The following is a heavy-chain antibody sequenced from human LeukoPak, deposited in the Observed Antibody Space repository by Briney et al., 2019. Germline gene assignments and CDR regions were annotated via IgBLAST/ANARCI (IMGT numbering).Heavy chain of an antibody. CDR3: ARDDSGYDLGAFDI. CDR2: INHSGST. J-gene: IGHJ3*02. CDR1: GGSFSGYY. V-gene: IGHV4-34*01. Sequence: PSETLSLTCAVYGGSFSGYYWSWIRQPPGKGLEWIGEINHSGSTNYNPSLKSRVTISVDTSKNQFSLKLSSVTAADTAVYYCARDDSGYDLGAFDIWGQGTMVTVSS. D-gene: IGHD5-12*01.